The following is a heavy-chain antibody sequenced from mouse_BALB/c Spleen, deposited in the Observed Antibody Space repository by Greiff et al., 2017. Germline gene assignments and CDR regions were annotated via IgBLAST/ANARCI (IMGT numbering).Heavy chain of an antibody. J-gene: IGHJ1*01. D-gene: IGHD1-1*01. V-gene: IGHV2-9*02. CDR2: IWAGGST. CDR1: GFSLTSYG. CDR3: ARDYYGSSYWYFDV. Sequence: VKLMESGPGLVAPSQSLSITCTVSGFSLTSYGVHWVRQPPGKGLEWLGVIWAGGSTNYNSAPMSRLSISKDNSKSQVFLKMNSLQTDDTAMYYCARDYYGSSYWYFDVWGAGTTVTVSS.